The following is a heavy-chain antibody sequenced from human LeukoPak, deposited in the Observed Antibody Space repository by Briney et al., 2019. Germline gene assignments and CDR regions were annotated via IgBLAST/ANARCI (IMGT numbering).Heavy chain of an antibody. CDR1: GNIFNSYY. Sequence: GESLKISCKGSGNIFNSYYIAWVRQLPGKGLEWMGNIYPDESDTRYSPSFQGQVTISADKSINTAYLQWSSLKASDTATYYCARDRRSYAFDVWGQGTMVTVSS. V-gene: IGHV5-51*01. J-gene: IGHJ3*01. CDR2: IYPDESDT. CDR3: ARDRRSYAFDV. D-gene: IGHD2-15*01.